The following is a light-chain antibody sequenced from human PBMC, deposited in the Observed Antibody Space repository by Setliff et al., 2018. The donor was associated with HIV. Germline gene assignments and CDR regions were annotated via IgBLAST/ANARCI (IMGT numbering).Light chain of an antibody. V-gene: IGLV3-21*04. CDR1: NIGSKS. CDR3: QVWVSSSDHYV. J-gene: IGLJ1*01. CDR2: YDS. Sequence: SYELTQPPSVSVAPGKTARITCGGNNIGSKSVHWYQQKPGQAPVLVIYYDSDRPSGIPERFSGSNSGNTATLTISRVEAGDEADYYCQVWVSSSDHYVFGTGTKV.